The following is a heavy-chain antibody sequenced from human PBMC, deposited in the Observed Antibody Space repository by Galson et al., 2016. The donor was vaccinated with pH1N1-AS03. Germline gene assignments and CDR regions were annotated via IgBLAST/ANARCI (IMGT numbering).Heavy chain of an antibody. CDR3: AKSDWLDS. J-gene: IGHJ5*01. CDR2: IESDGSSA. Sequence: SLRLSCAASGFSFRDSWMHWVRHAPGKGLVWVSRIESDGSSASYADTVKGRFTISRDNAKNILYLQMNSLRVEDTAVYYCAKSDWLDSWGQGALVTVSS. CDR1: GFSFRDSW. V-gene: IGHV3-74*03.